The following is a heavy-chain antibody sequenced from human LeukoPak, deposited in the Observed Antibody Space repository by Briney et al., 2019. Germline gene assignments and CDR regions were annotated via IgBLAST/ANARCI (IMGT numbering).Heavy chain of an antibody. Sequence: SETLSLTCTVSGGSISSYYWSWIRQPPGKGLEWIGYIYYSGSTNYNPSLKSRVTISVDTSKNQFSLRLSSVTAADTAVYYCARTRGYSYGYLDYWGQGTLVTVSS. CDR2: IYYSGST. V-gene: IGHV4-59*01. CDR1: GGSISSYY. CDR3: ARTRGYSYGYLDY. D-gene: IGHD5-18*01. J-gene: IGHJ4*02.